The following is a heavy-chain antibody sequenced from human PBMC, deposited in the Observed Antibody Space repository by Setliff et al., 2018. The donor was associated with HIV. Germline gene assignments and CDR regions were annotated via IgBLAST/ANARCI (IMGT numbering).Heavy chain of an antibody. Sequence: SETLSLTCTVSGGSFSGYYWSWIRQPPGKGLEWIGEINHGGSTNYNPSLKSRVTISVDTSKNQFSLKLSSVTAADTAVYYCANPPLKGHLGVGFDYWGQGTLVTVSS. J-gene: IGHJ4*02. D-gene: IGHD3-16*01. CDR2: INHGGST. CDR3: ANPPLKGHLGVGFDY. V-gene: IGHV4-34*01. CDR1: GGSFSGYY.